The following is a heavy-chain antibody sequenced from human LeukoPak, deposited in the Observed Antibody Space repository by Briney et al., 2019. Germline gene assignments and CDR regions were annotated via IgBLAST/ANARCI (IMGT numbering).Heavy chain of an antibody. CDR1: GFTFSDHY. CDR3: TRVVLVGTTYSYFDY. D-gene: IGHD1-26*01. V-gene: IGHV3-72*01. J-gene: IGHJ4*02. CDR2: TRKKTNSYTT. Sequence: GRSLRLSCAASGFTFSDHYMDWVRQAPGKGLEWVGRTRKKTNSYTTEYAASVKGRFTISRDDSKNSLYLQMNSLKAEDTAVYYCTRVVLVGTTYSYFDYWGQGTLVTVSS.